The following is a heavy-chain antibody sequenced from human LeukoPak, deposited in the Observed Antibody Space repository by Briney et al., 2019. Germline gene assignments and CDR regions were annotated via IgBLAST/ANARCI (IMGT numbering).Heavy chain of an antibody. CDR3: ARATTASARDH. J-gene: IGHJ4*02. CDR1: GFNFRAYW. V-gene: IGHV3-7*01. Sequence: GESLRLSCAASGFNFRAYWMSWARQAPGKGLEWVASLNQDADREYYVDSVKGRFTISRDNAKNSLYLQMDSLRVEDTAVYYCARATTASARDHWGQGTPVTVSS. D-gene: IGHD1-14*01. CDR2: LNQDADRE.